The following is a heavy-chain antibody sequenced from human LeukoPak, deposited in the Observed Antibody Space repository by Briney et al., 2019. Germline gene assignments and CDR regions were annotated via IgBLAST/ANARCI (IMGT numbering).Heavy chain of an antibody. J-gene: IGHJ4*02. D-gene: IGHD5-12*01. CDR3: ARRSGYDLARALDY. CDR2: VYYSGST. CDR1: GGSISSYY. V-gene: IGHV4-59*08. Sequence: SETLSLTCTVSGGSISSYYWYWIRQPPGKGLEWIGYVYYSGSTNYNPSLKSRVTISVDTSKNQFSLKLSSVTAADTAVYYCARRSGYDLARALDYWGQGTLVTVSS.